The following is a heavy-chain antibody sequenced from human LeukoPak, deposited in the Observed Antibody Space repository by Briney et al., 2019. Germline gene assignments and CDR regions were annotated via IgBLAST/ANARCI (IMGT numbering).Heavy chain of an antibody. CDR1: GFTVSSNS. CDR2: ISSSSSYI. CDR3: ARGGDGYNSDLDY. D-gene: IGHD5-24*01. J-gene: IGHJ4*02. Sequence: PGGSLRLSCTVSGFTVSSNSMNWVRQAPGKGLEWVSSISSSSSYIYYADSVKGRFTISRDNAKNSLYLQMNSLRAEDTAMYYCARGGDGYNSDLDYWGQGTLVTVSS. V-gene: IGHV3-21*01.